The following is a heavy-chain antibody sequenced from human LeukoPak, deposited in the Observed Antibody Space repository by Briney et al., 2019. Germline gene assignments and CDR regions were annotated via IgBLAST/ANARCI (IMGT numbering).Heavy chain of an antibody. CDR3: ARESSVVGRNIDY. CDR1: GFTFSNYK. Sequence: GGSLRLSCAAPGFTFSNYKMNWVRQAPGKGLALVSSISSSSSYIYYADSVKGRFTISGDNAKNSLYLQMNSLRAEDTAVYYCARESSVVGRNIDYWGQGTLVTVSS. CDR2: ISSSSSYI. J-gene: IGHJ4*02. V-gene: IGHV3-21*01. D-gene: IGHD1-26*01.